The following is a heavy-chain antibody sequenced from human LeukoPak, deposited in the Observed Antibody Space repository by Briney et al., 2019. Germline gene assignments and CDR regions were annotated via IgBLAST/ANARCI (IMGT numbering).Heavy chain of an antibody. V-gene: IGHV3-30*18. Sequence: GGSLRLSCAASGFTFRSHGMHWVCQAPGMGLEWVAAMSYDRRDEFYAESVRGRFTISRDNSENTLYLQMDSLRPEDTAVYYCAKDAGLIRGVPHWYFDYWGQGSLVTVSS. D-gene: IGHD3-10*01. CDR1: GFTFRSHG. CDR2: MSYDRRDE. J-gene: IGHJ4*02. CDR3: AKDAGLIRGVPHWYFDY.